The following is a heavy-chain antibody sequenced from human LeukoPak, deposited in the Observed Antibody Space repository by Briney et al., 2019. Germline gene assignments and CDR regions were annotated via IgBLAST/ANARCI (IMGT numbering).Heavy chain of an antibody. CDR3: AREGGITIFGVAPNWFDP. CDR1: GFTFSSYW. V-gene: IGHV3-74*01. D-gene: IGHD3-3*01. J-gene: IGHJ5*02. Sequence: GGSLRLSCAASGFTFSSYWMHWVRQAPGKGLVWVSRINSDGSSTSYADPVKGRFTISRDNAKNTLYLQMNSLRAEDTAVYYCAREGGITIFGVAPNWFDPWGQGTLVTVSS. CDR2: INSDGSST.